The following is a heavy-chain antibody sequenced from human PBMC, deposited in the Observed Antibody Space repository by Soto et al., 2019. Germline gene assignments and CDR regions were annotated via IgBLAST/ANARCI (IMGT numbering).Heavy chain of an antibody. CDR3: AKRGEYSSSWAYCDH. V-gene: IGHV3-23*01. CDR1: GFPFNIYG. D-gene: IGHD6-6*01. CDR2: ISDDCGST. J-gene: IGHJ4*02. Sequence: VVCRSISWAASGFPFNIYGMNWVRPPPGQGLQWVSSISDDCGSTYYAGSVKGRFTISRDNSKTTLYLQMYSLRAEDTAVYFCAKRGEYSSSWAYCDHWGQETRVSVSS.